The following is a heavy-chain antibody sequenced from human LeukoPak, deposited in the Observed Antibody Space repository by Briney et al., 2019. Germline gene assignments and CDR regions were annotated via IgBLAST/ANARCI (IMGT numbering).Heavy chain of an antibody. V-gene: IGHV4-38-2*02. CDR3: ARERDIVVVVAGTFDY. CDR2: IYHSGST. D-gene: IGHD2-15*01. Sequence: SETLSLTCAVSGYPISSGYYWGWIRQPPGKGLEWIGSIYHSGSTYYNPSLKSRVTISVDTSKNQFSLKLSSVTAADTAVYYCARERDIVVVVAGTFDYWGQGTLVTVSS. CDR1: GYPISSGYY. J-gene: IGHJ4*02.